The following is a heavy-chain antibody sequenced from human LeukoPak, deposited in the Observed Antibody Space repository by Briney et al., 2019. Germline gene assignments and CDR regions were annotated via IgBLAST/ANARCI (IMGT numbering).Heavy chain of an antibody. CDR2: IIPIFGTA. J-gene: IGHJ2*01. CDR1: GGTFSSYA. Sequence: SVKVSCKASGGTFSSYAISWVRQAPGQGLEWMGRIIPIFGTANYAQKFQGRVTITTDESTSTAYMELSSLRSEDTAVYYCARDRIAVPGTKGWYFDLWGRGTLVTVSS. CDR3: ARDRIAVPGTKGWYFDL. V-gene: IGHV1-69*05. D-gene: IGHD6-19*01.